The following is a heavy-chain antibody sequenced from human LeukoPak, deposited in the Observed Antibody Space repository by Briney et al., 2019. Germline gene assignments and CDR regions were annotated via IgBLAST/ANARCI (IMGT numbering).Heavy chain of an antibody. V-gene: IGHV3-48*01. Sequence: GGSLRLSCAASGFTFSSYSMNWVRQAPGKGLEWVSYISSSSTTIYYTDSVKGRFTISRDNSKNTLYLQMNSLRAEDTAVYYCAKAGDYWGQGTLVTVSS. CDR1: GFTFSSYS. J-gene: IGHJ4*02. CDR3: AKAGDY. CDR2: ISSSSTTI.